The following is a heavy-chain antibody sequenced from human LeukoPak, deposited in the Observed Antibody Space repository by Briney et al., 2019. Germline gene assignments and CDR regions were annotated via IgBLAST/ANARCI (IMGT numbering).Heavy chain of an antibody. Sequence: ASVKVSCKASGYTFTGYYMHWVRQAPGQGLEWMEWINPNSGGTNYAQKFQGRVTMTRDTSISTAYMELSRLRSDDTAVYYCARAPGGIYTAEAFDIWGQGTMVTVSS. CDR1: GYTFTGYY. J-gene: IGHJ3*02. V-gene: IGHV1-2*02. CDR3: ARAPGGIYTAEAFDI. D-gene: IGHD5-18*01. CDR2: INPNSGGT.